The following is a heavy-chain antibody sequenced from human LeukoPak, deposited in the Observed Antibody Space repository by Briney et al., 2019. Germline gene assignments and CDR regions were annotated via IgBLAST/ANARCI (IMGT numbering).Heavy chain of an antibody. CDR2: IYHSGST. D-gene: IGHD3-3*01. V-gene: IGHV4-30-2*01. J-gene: IGHJ4*02. CDR1: GGSISSGGYY. Sequence: SETLSLTCTVSGGSISSGGYYWSWIRQPPGKGLEWIGYIYHSGSTYYNPSLKSRVTISVDRSKNQFSLKLSSVTAADTAVYYCARVYYDFWSGYYKPSYFDYWGQGTLVTVSS. CDR3: ARVYYDFWSGYYKPSYFDY.